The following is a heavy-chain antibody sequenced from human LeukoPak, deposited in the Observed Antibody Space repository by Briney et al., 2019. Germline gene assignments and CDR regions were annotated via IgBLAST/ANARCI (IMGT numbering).Heavy chain of an antibody. CDR2: ISSSSSYI. V-gene: IGHV3-21*01. CDR3: AKEGDVRWFDP. J-gene: IGHJ5*02. Sequence: GGSLRLSCAASGFTFSSYGVTWVRLAPGKGLEWVSSISSSSSYIYYADSVKGRFTISRDNAKNSLYLQMNSLRAEDTAVYYCAKEGDVRWFDPWGQGTLVAVSS. CDR1: GFTFSSYG. D-gene: IGHD3-16*01.